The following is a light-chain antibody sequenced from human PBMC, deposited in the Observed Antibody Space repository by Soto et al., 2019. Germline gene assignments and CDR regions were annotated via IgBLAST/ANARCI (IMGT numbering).Light chain of an antibody. V-gene: IGLV2-14*01. CDR2: DVS. CDR3: SSHTSSSRYV. J-gene: IGLJ1*01. CDR1: SSDVGGNH. Sequence: QSVLTQPASVSGSPGQSITISCTGTSSDVGGNHVSWHQQHPGKAPRLIIYDVSNRPSGISNRFSGSKSDNAASLTISGLQADDEADYYCSSHTSSSRYVFGTGTKVTVL.